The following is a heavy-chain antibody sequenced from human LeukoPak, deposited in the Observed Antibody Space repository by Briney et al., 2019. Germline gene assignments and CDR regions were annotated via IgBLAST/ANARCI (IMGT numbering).Heavy chain of an antibody. CDR2: ITSSGNTT. J-gene: IGHJ4*02. CDR1: GFTFSFYA. Sequence: PGGSLRLSCAASGFTFSFYAMGWVRQAPGKGLEWVAGITSSGNTTYHADPVKGRFTISRDNSRNILYPQMNSLRAEDTAVYYCTRDQEGSDYWGQGTLVTVSS. V-gene: IGHV3-23*01. CDR3: TRDQEGSDY.